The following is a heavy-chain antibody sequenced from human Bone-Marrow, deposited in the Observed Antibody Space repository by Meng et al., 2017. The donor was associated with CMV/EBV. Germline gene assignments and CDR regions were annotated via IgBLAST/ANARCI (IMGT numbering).Heavy chain of an antibody. V-gene: IGHV1-69*10. CDR2: IIPILGIA. D-gene: IGHD2-2*01. Sequence: SVNVSSEASRGTFSSSAISWVRQAPGQGLEWMGGIIPILGIANYAQKFQGRVTITADKSTSTAYMELRSLRSDDTAVYYCARDLPGVVVPAAPLTYYYGMDVWGQGTTVTVSS. CDR3: ARDLPGVVVPAAPLTYYYGMDV. J-gene: IGHJ6*02. CDR1: RGTFSSSA.